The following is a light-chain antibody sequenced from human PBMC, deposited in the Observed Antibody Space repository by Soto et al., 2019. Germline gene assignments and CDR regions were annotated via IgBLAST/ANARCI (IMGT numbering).Light chain of an antibody. V-gene: IGKV1-8*01. CDR2: AAS. Sequence: AIRMTQSPSSFSASTGDRVTITCRASQGISSYLAWYQQKPGKAPKLLIYAASTLQSGVPSRFSGSGSGTDFTLTISCLQSEDFATYYCQQYYSYASFGPGTKVDSK. CDR3: QQYYSYAS. CDR1: QGISSY. J-gene: IGKJ3*01.